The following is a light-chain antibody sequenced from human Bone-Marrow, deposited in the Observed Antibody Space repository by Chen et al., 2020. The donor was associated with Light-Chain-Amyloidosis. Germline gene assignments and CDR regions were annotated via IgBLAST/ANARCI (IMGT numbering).Light chain of an antibody. CDR2: GNN. V-gene: IGLV1-40*01. CDR3: QAYDSSLSGYV. CDR1: SANIGAYYD. J-gene: IGLJ1*01. Sequence: QSVLTQPPSVSGAPGQRVPISCTGSSANIGAYYDVHWYQQLPGTAPKLLIYGNNNRPSGVPDRFSGSKSGTSASLAITGLQAEDEADYYCQAYDSSLSGYVFGTGTKVNVL.